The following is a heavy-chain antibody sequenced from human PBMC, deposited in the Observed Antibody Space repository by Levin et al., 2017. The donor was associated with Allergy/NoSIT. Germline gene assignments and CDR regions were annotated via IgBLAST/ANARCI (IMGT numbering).Heavy chain of an antibody. J-gene: IGHJ4*02. V-gene: IGHV3-74*01. CDR1: GFTFSSKW. D-gene: IGHD2-15*01. CDR2: INSDGSST. CDR3: ARGACSGIGCLDY. Sequence: GGSLRLSCAASGFTFSSKWMNWVRQAPGKGLVWVSHINSDGSSTNYADSVTGRFTISRDNAKNTLFLQMNSLRADDTAVYYCARGACSGIGCLDYWGQGTLVTVSA.